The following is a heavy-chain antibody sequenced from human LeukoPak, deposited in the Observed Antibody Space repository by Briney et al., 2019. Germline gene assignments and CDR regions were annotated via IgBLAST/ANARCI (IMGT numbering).Heavy chain of an antibody. Sequence: ASVKVSCKASGYTFTSYYMNWVRQAPGPGLEWMGIINPSGGSTSYEQKFQGRVTVTRDISTSTVYMELSSLRSEDTALYYCAKGRRSAGRDWMDGWGKGTTVTVSS. J-gene: IGHJ6*04. V-gene: IGHV1-46*01. D-gene: IGHD3/OR15-3a*01. CDR3: AKGRRSAGRDWMDG. CDR2: INPSGGST. CDR1: GYTFTSYY.